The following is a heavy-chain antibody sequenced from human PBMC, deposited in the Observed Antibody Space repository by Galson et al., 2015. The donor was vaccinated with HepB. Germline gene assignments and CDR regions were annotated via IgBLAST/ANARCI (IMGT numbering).Heavy chain of an antibody. CDR3: ARHFRFLEWSRAGSSPHNWFDP. J-gene: IGHJ5*02. CDR1: GYSFTSYW. CDR2: IDPSDSYT. V-gene: IGHV5-10-1*01. D-gene: IGHD3-3*01. Sequence: QSGAEVKKPGESLRISCKGSGYSFTSYWISWVRQMPGKGLEWMGRIDPSDSYTNYSPSFQGHVTISADKSISTAYLQWSSLKASDTAMYYCARHFRFLEWSRAGSSPHNWFDPWGQGTLVTVSS.